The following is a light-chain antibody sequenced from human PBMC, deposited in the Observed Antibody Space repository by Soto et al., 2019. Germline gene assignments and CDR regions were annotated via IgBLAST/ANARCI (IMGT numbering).Light chain of an antibody. J-gene: IGLJ1*01. CDR1: SSNIGRNT. Sequence: QSVLTQPPSASGTPRQGVTISCSGSSSNIGRNTVNWYQQLPGTAPKVLIYSNNQRPSGVPDRFSGSKSGTSASLAISGLQSGDEADYYCAAWDDSLNGYVFGTGTKLTVL. CDR2: SNN. CDR3: AAWDDSLNGYV. V-gene: IGLV1-44*01.